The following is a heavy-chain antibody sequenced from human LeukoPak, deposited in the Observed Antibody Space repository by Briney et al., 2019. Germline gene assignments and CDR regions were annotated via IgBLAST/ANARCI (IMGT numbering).Heavy chain of an antibody. Sequence: GGSLRLSCAASGFTFSSYEMNWVRQAPGKGLEWVSYISSSGSTIYYADSVKGRFSISGDNSKNILFLQMNGLRAEDTAVYYCARTSTFGGTVLGFDLWGQGTLVTVSS. CDR1: GFTFSSYE. CDR3: ARTSTFGGTVLGFDL. D-gene: IGHD3-16*01. CDR2: ISSSGSTI. J-gene: IGHJ4*02. V-gene: IGHV3-48*03.